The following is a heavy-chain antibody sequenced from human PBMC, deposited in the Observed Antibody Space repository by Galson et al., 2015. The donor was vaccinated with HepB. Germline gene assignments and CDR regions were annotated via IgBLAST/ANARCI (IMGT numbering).Heavy chain of an antibody. V-gene: IGHV3-9*01. J-gene: IGHJ3*02. Sequence: LRLSCAASGFTFDDYAMHWVRQAPGKGLEWVSGISWNSGSIGYADSVKGRFTISRDNVKNSLYLQMNSLRAEDTALYYCAKDRTDSRFDAFDIWGQGTMVTVSS. CDR2: ISWNSGSI. CDR3: AKDRTDSRFDAFDI. D-gene: IGHD6-13*01. CDR1: GFTFDDYA.